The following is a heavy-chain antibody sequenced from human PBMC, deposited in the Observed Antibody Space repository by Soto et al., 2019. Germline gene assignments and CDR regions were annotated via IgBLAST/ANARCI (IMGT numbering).Heavy chain of an antibody. J-gene: IGHJ4*02. CDR1: GYTFTSYD. V-gene: IGHV1-8*01. CDR3: ARERTGLYGLIDF. D-gene: IGHD2-8*01. CDR2: MNPNSGNT. Sequence: ASVKVSCKASGYTFTSYDINWVRQSTGQGLEWMGWMNPNSGNTGYAQKFQGRVTMTRNTSISTAYMELSSLRSEDTAVYYCARERTGLYGLIDFWGQGTQVTVSS.